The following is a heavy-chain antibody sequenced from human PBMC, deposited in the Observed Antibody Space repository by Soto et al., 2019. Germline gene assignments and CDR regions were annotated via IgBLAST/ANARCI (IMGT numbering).Heavy chain of an antibody. Sequence: GGSLRLSCAASGFTFGSYAMSWVRLAPGKGLEWVSVAGPSGSSTFYADSVRGRFTISRDNVENTLYLQMSSLRVADTALYFCARTYYYDSRGYYRTFDYSDQGTLVTVSS. CDR2: AGPSGSST. CDR1: GFTFGSYA. J-gene: IGHJ4*02. D-gene: IGHD3-22*01. CDR3: ARTYYYDSRGYYRTFDY. V-gene: IGHV3-23*01.